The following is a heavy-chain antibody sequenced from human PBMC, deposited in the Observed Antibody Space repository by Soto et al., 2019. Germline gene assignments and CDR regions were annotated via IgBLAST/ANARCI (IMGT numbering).Heavy chain of an antibody. J-gene: IGHJ5*02. V-gene: IGHV4-31*03. Sequence: QVQLQESGPGLVKPSQTLSLTCTVSGGSISSGGYYWSWIRQHPGKGLEWIGYIYYSGSTYYNPSLKSXXTXSXXTSKNQFSLKLSSVTAADTAVYYCARDVTIGWFDPWGQGTLVTVSS. CDR2: IYYSGST. CDR3: ARDVTIGWFDP. CDR1: GGSISSGGYY. D-gene: IGHD3-10*01.